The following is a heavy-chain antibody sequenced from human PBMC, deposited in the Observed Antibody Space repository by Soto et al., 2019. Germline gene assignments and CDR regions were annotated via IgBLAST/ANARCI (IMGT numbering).Heavy chain of an antibody. D-gene: IGHD3-3*01. J-gene: IGHJ4*02. CDR2: ISDYGRV. CDR3: ARGGVEPFDY. CDR1: GFTFRNYW. V-gene: IGHV3-74*01. Sequence: QTGGSLRLSCAASGFTFRNYWMHWVRQAPGKGLVWVSRISDYGRVNYADSVEGRFTISRDDAKSELYLQMSSLRLEDTAVYYCARGGVEPFDYWGQGALVTVSS.